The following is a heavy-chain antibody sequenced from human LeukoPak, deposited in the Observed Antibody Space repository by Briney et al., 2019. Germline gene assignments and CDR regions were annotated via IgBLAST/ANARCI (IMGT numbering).Heavy chain of an antibody. J-gene: IGHJ4*02. D-gene: IGHD2-2*01. V-gene: IGHV4-59*12. CDR1: GGSFSNYY. Sequence: SETLSLTCTVSGGSFSNYYWTWIRQPAGKGLEWIGYIYYSGSTNYNPSLKSRVTISVDTSKNQFSLKLSSVTAADTAVYYCAREKDIVVVPAGVGAFDYWGQGTLVTVSS. CDR2: IYYSGST. CDR3: AREKDIVVVPAGVGAFDY.